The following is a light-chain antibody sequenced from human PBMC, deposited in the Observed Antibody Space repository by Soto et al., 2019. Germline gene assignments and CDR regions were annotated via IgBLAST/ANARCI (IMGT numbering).Light chain of an antibody. CDR2: DVN. CDR1: SSDVGGYNY. V-gene: IGLV2-14*03. Sequence: QSVLTQPASVSGSPGQSITISCTGTSSDVGGYNYVSWYQHHPGKAPKLMIYDVNNRPSGVSNRFSGSKSGNTASLTISGLQTEDEADYYCSSYTSSSLVVFGGGTKLTVL. CDR3: SSYTSSSLVV. J-gene: IGLJ2*01.